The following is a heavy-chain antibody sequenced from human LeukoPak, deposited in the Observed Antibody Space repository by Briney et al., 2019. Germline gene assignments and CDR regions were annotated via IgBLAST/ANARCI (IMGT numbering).Heavy chain of an antibody. V-gene: IGHV1-2*02. CDR1: GYTFTGYY. CDR2: INPNSGGT. Sequence: GASVTDSFKASGYTFTGYYMHWVRQAPGKGLEWMGWINPNSGGTNYAQKFQGRVTMTRDASISTAYMELSRLRSDDTAVYYCAREMEYSSTLFDYWGQGTLVTVSS. CDR3: AREMEYSSTLFDY. D-gene: IGHD6-6*01. J-gene: IGHJ4*02.